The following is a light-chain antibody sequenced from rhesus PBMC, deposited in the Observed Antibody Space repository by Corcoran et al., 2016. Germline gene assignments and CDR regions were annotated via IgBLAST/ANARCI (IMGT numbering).Light chain of an antibody. CDR1: ENVNNY. V-gene: IGKV1-74*01. Sequence: DIQMTQSPSSLSASVGDRVTISCRASENVNNYLNWYQQKPGKAPKLRIYKASTLQSGVPSRFSGSGSGTEYTFTISSLQPEDVATYYCQHGYGTPFSFGPGTKLDIK. CDR2: KAS. J-gene: IGKJ3*01. CDR3: QHGYGTPFS.